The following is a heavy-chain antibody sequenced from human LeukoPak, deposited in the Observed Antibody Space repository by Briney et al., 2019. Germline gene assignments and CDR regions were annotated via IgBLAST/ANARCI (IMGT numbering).Heavy chain of an antibody. V-gene: IGHV3-30*02. CDR2: IRYDGSNK. D-gene: IGHD2-2*01. CDR3: AKVFLEYQLLYFDY. Sequence: TGGSLRLSCAASGFTFSSYGMHWVRQAPGKGLEWVAFIRYDGSNKYYADSVKGRFTISRDNSKNTLYLQMNSLRAEDTAAYYCAKVFLEYQLLYFDYWGQGTLVTVSS. J-gene: IGHJ4*02. CDR1: GFTFSSYG.